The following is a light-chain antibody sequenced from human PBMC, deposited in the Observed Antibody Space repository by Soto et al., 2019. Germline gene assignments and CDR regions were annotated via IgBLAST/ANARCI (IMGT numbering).Light chain of an antibody. CDR2: DVT. V-gene: IGLV2-14*01. CDR1: SSDVGGYNS. CDR3: SSFTSSMTNV. J-gene: IGLJ1*01. Sequence: QSALTQPASVSGSPGQSITISCTGTSSDVGGYNSVSWYQQHPGKAPKLILYDVTDRPSGVSYRFSGSKSGNTASLTISGLQAVDEADYFCSSFTSSMTNVFGSGTKVTVL.